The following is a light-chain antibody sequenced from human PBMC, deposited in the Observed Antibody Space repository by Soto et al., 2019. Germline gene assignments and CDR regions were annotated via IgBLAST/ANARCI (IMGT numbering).Light chain of an antibody. CDR3: QQYNNWPTWT. Sequence: EIVLTQSPATLSVSPWERATLSCRASQSVGRNLAWYQQKPGQAPRLLIFGASNRATGIPARFSGSGSGTEFTLTISSLQSEDFAVYYCQQYNNWPTWTFGQGTKVDI. J-gene: IGKJ1*01. CDR1: QSVGRN. CDR2: GAS. V-gene: IGKV3-15*01.